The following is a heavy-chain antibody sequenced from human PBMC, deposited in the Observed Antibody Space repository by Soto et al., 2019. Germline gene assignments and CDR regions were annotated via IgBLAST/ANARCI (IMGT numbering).Heavy chain of an antibody. CDR2: IIPIFGTA. J-gene: IGHJ6*02. V-gene: IGHV1-69*06. D-gene: IGHD6-6*01. CDR3: ARTAPGSSASVGYYYCMDV. CDR1: GGTFRSYA. Sequence: QVQLEQSGAEVKKPGSSVKVSCKASGGTFRSYAISWVRQAPGQGLEWMGGIIPIFGTANYAQKFQGRVTITADKSTSTAYMELSSLRSEDTAVYYCARTAPGSSASVGYYYCMDVWGQGTTVTVSS.